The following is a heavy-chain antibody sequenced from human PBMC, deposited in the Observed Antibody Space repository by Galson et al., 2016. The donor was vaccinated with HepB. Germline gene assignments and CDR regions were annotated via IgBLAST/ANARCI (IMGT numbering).Heavy chain of an antibody. Sequence: SLRLSCAASGFTFSHAWMSWVRQAPGKGLEWVGRVKSRLDGGTTDYAAPVKDRFTISRDDSKNTLYLQMNRLRIEDTAVYYCNHLPTGQQPYYFDDWGQGTLVTVSS. J-gene: IGHJ4*02. V-gene: IGHV3-15*01. CDR3: NHLPTGQQPYYFDD. CDR2: VKSRLDGGTT. D-gene: IGHD6-13*01. CDR1: GFTFSHAW.